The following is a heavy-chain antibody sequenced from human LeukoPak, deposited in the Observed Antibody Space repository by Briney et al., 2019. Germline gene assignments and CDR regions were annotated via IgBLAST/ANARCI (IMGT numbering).Heavy chain of an antibody. CDR1: GFTFSSYG. Sequence: GGSLRLSCAASGFTFSSYGMHWVRQAPGKGLEWVAVISYDGSSKYYADSVKGRFTISRDNSKNTLYLQMNSLRAEDTAVYYCARVLRFGEFGAFDIWGQGTMVTVSS. CDR2: ISYDGSSK. CDR3: ARVLRFGEFGAFDI. V-gene: IGHV3-30*03. D-gene: IGHD3-10*01. J-gene: IGHJ3*02.